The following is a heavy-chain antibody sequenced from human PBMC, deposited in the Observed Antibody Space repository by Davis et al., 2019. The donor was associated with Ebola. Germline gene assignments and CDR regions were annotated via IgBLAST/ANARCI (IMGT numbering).Heavy chain of an antibody. V-gene: IGHV1-2*06. J-gene: IGHJ4*02. CDR3: ARAYTSGWKTIDH. CDR2: INPNSGDT. CDR1: GYTFTGYY. Sequence: AASVKVSCKASGYTFTGYYMHWVRQAPGQGLEWMGRINPNSGDTNYAQKFQGRVTMTRDTSISTAYMELSRLRSDDSAVYYCARAYTSGWKTIDHWGQGTLVTVSS. D-gene: IGHD6-25*01.